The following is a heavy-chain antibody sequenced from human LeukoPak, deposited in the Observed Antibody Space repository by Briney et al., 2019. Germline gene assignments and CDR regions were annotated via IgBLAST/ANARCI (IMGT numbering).Heavy chain of an antibody. J-gene: IGHJ4*02. D-gene: IGHD6-19*01. V-gene: IGHV3-11*04. Sequence: PGGSLRLSCAASGFTLSDYCMTWIRQAPGKGLEWVSYISSRGDAIYYADSVKGRFTISRDNGKNSLYLQMNSLRAEDTAVYYCARDKYNSGAYGDFDHWGQGTLVTVSS. CDR3: ARDKYNSGAYGDFDH. CDR1: GFTLSDYC. CDR2: ISSRGDAI.